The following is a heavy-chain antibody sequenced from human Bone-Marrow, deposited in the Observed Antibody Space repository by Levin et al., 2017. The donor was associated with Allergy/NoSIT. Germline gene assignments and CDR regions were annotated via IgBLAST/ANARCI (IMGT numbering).Heavy chain of an antibody. CDR2: VSAYNGNT. CDR1: GYTFRTYG. D-gene: IGHD3-9*01. J-gene: IGHJ6*02. Sequence: ASVKVSCKASGYTFRTYGISWVRQAPGQGLEWMGWVSAYNGNTWYAQKFQGRVTMTTDTSTATAYMDLRSLRTDDTAVYFCARGGTQDFLTEPADRHDYYHDGMDVWGQGTTVTVS. V-gene: IGHV1-18*01. CDR3: ARGGTQDFLTEPADRHDYYHDGMDV.